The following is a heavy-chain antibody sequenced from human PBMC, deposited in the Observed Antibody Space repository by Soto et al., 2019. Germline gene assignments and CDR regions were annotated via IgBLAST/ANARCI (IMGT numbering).Heavy chain of an antibody. CDR3: ARELVGATSRWLSY. J-gene: IGHJ4*02. Sequence: GASVKVSCKASGCTFSSYAISCVRQAPGQVLEWMGGIIPIFGTANYAQKFRGRVTITADESTSTAYMELSSLRSEDTAVYYCARELVGATSRWLSYWGQGTLVTVSS. CDR1: GCTFSSYA. D-gene: IGHD1-26*01. CDR2: IIPIFGTA. V-gene: IGHV1-69*13.